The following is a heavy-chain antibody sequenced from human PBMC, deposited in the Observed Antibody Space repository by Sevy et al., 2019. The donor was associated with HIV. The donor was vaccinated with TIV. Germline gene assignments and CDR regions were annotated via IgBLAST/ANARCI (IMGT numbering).Heavy chain of an antibody. CDR3: ASERRYSYGRGRGNAFDI. CDR1: GGSFSGYY. V-gene: IGHV4-34*01. CDR2: INHSGST. J-gene: IGHJ3*02. Sequence: PESLSLTCAVYGGSFSGYYWSWIRQPPGKGLEWIGEINHSGSTNYNPSLKSRVTISVDTSKNQFSLKLSSVTAADTDVYYCASERRYSYGRGRGNAFDIWGQGTMVAVSS. D-gene: IGHD5-18*01.